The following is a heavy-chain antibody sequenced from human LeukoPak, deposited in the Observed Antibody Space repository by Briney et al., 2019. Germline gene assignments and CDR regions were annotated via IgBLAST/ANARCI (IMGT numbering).Heavy chain of an antibody. V-gene: IGHV4-38-2*02. CDR3: ARVMVRGVYFDY. J-gene: IGHJ4*02. Sequence: SETLSLTCTVSGYSISSGYYWGWIRQPPGKGLEWIGSIYHSGSTYYNPSLKSRVTISVDTSKNQFSLKLSSVTAADTAVYYCARVMVRGVYFDYWGQGTLVTVSS. CDR2: IYHSGST. CDR1: GYSISSGYY. D-gene: IGHD3-10*01.